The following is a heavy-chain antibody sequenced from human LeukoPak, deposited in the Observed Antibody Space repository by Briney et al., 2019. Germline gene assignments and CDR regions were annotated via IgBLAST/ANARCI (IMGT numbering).Heavy chain of an antibody. Sequence: GGSLRLSCTASGFTFGDYAMSWVRQAPGKGLEWVGFIRSKAYSGTTEYAASVKGRFTISRDDSKSIAYLQMNSLRAEDTAVYYCARGQDPYYYGMDVWGQGATVTVSS. CDR1: GFTFGDYA. CDR2: IRSKAYSGTT. J-gene: IGHJ6*02. CDR3: ARGQDPYYYGMDV. V-gene: IGHV3-49*04.